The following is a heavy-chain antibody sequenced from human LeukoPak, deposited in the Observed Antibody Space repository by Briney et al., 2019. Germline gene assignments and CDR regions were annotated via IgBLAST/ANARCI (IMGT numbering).Heavy chain of an antibody. Sequence: PSETLSLTCAVYAGSFSGYYWSWIRQPPGKGLEWIGEINHGGSTNYNPSLKSRLTISVDTSKNQFSLKLSSVTAADTAVYYCAREGVYYDILAAYYRPYYFDFWGQGTLVTVYS. D-gene: IGHD3-9*01. CDR1: AGSFSGYY. CDR3: AREGVYYDILAAYYRPYYFDF. J-gene: IGHJ4*02. CDR2: INHGGST. V-gene: IGHV4-34*01.